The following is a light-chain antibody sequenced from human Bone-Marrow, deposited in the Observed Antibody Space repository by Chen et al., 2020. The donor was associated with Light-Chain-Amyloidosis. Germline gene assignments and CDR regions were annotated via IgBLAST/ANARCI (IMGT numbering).Light chain of an antibody. V-gene: IGLV2-23*02. CDR2: EVN. CDR1: SSDIGGYDL. Sequence: QSALTQPASGSGSPGQSSNLSCTGTSSDIGGYDLISWYQRHPGKGPKLIIYEVNQRPSGVSYRFSGSKSGNTASLTISGLQSEAEADSFCCSYAITVNSFGVFGGGTKLTVL. CDR3: CSYAITVNSFGV. J-gene: IGLJ3*02.